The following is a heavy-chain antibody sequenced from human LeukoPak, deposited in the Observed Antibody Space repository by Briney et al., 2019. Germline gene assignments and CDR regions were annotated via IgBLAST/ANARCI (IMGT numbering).Heavy chain of an antibody. D-gene: IGHD6-13*01. CDR3: ARVGIAAALDI. CDR1: GFTFSSYE. CDR2: ISSSGSTI. V-gene: IGHV3-48*03. J-gene: IGHJ3*02. Sequence: EGSLRLSCAASGFTFSSYEMNWVRQAPGKGLEWVSYISSSGSTIYYADSVKGRFTISRDNAKNSLYLQMNSLRAEDTAVYYCARVGIAAALDIWGQGTMVTVSS.